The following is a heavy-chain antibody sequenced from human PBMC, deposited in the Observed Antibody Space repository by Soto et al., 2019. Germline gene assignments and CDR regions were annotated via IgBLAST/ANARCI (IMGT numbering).Heavy chain of an antibody. Sequence: LRLSCAASGFTFSSYALSWVRQAPGKGLEWVSAINPSGGSTFYADSVKGRFTISRDSSKNTLYLQMSSLRAEDTAVYYCAKGGGYSSSLRSFDYWGQGTLVTVSS. V-gene: IGHV3-23*01. CDR2: INPSGGST. CDR3: AKGGGYSSSLRSFDY. D-gene: IGHD6-13*01. J-gene: IGHJ4*02. CDR1: GFTFSSYA.